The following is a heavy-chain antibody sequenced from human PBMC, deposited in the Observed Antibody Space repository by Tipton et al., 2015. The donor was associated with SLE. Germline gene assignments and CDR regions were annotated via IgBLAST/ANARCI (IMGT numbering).Heavy chain of an antibody. CDR2: IIATFYT. V-gene: IGHV3-69-1*01. Sequence: SLRLSCVASGVTPFSDDSMSWVSQAPGKGLECVASIIATFYTSYPDSVKGRFTISRDNAKTSVFLQMDRLRVDDTAVYYCARRVEGAFDFWGQGIMVTVSS. D-gene: IGHD1-1*01. CDR1: GVTPFSDDS. J-gene: IGHJ3*01. CDR3: ARRVEGAFDF.